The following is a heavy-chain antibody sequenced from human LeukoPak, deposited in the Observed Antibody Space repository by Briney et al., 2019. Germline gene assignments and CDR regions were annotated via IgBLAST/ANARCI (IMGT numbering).Heavy chain of an antibody. V-gene: IGHV3-30*02. J-gene: IGHJ4*02. CDR3: AKDMDVGGYGSGSYFGY. D-gene: IGHD3-10*01. Sequence: GGSLRLSCAASGFTFSSYAMHWVRQAPGKGLEWVAFIRYDGSNKYYADSVKGRFTISRDNSKNTLYLQMNSLRTEDTTVYYCAKDMDVGGYGSGSYFGYWGQGTLVTVSS. CDR1: GFTFSSYA. CDR2: IRYDGSNK.